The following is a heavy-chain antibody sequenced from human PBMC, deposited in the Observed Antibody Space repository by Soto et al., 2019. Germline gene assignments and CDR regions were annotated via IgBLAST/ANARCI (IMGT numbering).Heavy chain of an antibody. CDR2: INAGNGNT. Sequence: ASVKVSCKASGYTFTSYAMHWVRQAPGQRLEWMGWINAGNGNTKYSQKFQGRVTITRDTSASTAYMELSSLRSGDTAVYYCAVTYYYGSGRPRYYYMAVWGKGTTVTVSS. CDR1: GYTFTSYA. CDR3: AVTYYYGSGRPRYYYMAV. J-gene: IGHJ6*03. V-gene: IGHV1-3*01. D-gene: IGHD3-10*01.